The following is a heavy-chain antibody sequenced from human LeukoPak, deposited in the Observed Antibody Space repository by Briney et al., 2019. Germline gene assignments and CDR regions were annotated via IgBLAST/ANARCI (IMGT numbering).Heavy chain of an antibody. CDR2: INHSGST. CDR3: ARGPRSGGSGSYYYY. D-gene: IGHD3-10*01. CDR1: GGSFSGYH. V-gene: IGHV4-34*01. J-gene: IGHJ4*02. Sequence: SETLSLTCAVYGGSFSGYHWSWIRQPPGKGLEWIGEINHSGSTNQNPSLKSRVTISVDTSKNQFSLKLSSVTAADTAVYYCARGPRSGGSGSYYYYWGQGTLVTVSS.